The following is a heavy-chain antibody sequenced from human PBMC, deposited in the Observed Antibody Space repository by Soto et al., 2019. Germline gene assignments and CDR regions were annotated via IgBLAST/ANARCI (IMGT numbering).Heavy chain of an antibody. J-gene: IGHJ6*02. CDR3: VSFPFEEDLGGIYYGMDV. CDR1: GYTFINHG. CDR2: IRFYNDNT. Sequence: ASVKVSCKASGYTFINHGISWVRQAPGQGLEWMGGIRFYNDNTNYAPKYQGRDTMTTDTSISTAHMELRSLRSDDTAVYYCVSFPFEEDLGGIYYGMDVWGQGTTVTVSS. V-gene: IGHV1-18*01. D-gene: IGHD1-26*01.